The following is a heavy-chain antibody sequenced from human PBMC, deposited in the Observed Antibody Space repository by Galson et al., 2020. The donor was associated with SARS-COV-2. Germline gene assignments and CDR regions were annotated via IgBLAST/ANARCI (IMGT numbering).Heavy chain of an antibody. CDR1: GYKFTDYW. V-gene: IGHV5-51*01. CDR3: ARGRLDYYDILTGYGPFDY. Sequence: HGESLKISCKTSGYKFTDYWIGWVRQMPGKGLEWMGFMYPTDSDSRYSPSFEGQVTISVDKSVSNAYLQWSSLKASDTAMYYCARGRLDYYDILTGYGPFDYWGQGTLVTVSS. CDR2: MYPTDSDS. J-gene: IGHJ4*02. D-gene: IGHD3-9*01.